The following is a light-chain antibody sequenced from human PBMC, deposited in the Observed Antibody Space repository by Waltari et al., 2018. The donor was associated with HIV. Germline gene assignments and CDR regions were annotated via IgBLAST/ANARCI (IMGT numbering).Light chain of an antibody. V-gene: IGLV1-44*01. CDR3: ASWDDNLGHWV. J-gene: IGLJ3*02. CDR1: TSNVGHNF. Sequence: QSVLTQPPSASRTPGQRVLMSCSGNTSNVGHNFVSWFQQVPGGAPKLVIYRNDRRPSGVPDRFSGAKSGSSASLAISGLQSDDEADYFCASWDDNLGHWVFGVGTKLTV. CDR2: RND.